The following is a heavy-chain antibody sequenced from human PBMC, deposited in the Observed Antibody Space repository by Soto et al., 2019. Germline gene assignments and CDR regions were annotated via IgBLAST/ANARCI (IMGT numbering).Heavy chain of an antibody. CDR2: IKQDGSEK. J-gene: IGHJ4*02. D-gene: IGHD4-4*01. CDR3: EGNFPPTTTQTY. V-gene: IGHV3-7*04. CDR1: GFTFSSYW. Sequence: EVQLVESGGGLVQPGGSLRLSCAASGFTFSSYWMSWVRQAPGKGLEWVANIKQDGSEKYYVDSVKGRFTISRDNAKNSLYRKFTCRGAANTVVYYFEGNFPPTTTQTYWAKGTWVTFSS.